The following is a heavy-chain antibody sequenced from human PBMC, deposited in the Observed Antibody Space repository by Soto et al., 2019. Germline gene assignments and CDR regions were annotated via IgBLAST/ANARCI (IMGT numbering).Heavy chain of an antibody. CDR3: AKDLPYSSSWYEGFDY. D-gene: IGHD6-13*01. Sequence: QVQLVESGGGVVQPGRSLRLSCAASGFTFSSYGMHWVRQAPGKGLEWVAVISYDGSNKYYADSVKGRFTISRDDSKNTLYLQMNSLRAEDTAVYYCAKDLPYSSSWYEGFDYRGQGTLVTVSS. CDR2: ISYDGSNK. V-gene: IGHV3-30*18. CDR1: GFTFSSYG. J-gene: IGHJ4*02.